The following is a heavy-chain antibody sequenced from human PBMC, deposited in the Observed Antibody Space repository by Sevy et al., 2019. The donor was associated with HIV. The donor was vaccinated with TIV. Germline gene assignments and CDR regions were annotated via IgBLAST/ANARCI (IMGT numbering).Heavy chain of an antibody. J-gene: IGHJ6*02. CDR1: GFTFSGSA. CDR2: IRSKANSYAT. D-gene: IGHD6-13*01. Sequence: GGSLRLSCAASGFTFSGSAMHWVRQASGKGLEWVGRIRSKANSYATAYAASVKGRFTISRDESKNTAYLQMNSLKTEDTAVYYCTRPLVAAAGTYYYYGMDVWGQGTTVTVSS. CDR3: TRPLVAAAGTYYYYGMDV. V-gene: IGHV3-73*01.